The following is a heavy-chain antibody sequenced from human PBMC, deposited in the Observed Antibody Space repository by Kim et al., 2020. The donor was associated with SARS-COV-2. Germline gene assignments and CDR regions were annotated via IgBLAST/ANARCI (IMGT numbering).Heavy chain of an antibody. V-gene: IGHV3-7*03. J-gene: IGHJ6*02. CDR2: IKQHGSEK. CDR1: GFSFSNHW. Sequence: GGSLRLSCAASGFSFSNHWMTWVRQAPGRGPEWVANIKQHGSEKYYVDSVRCRFTISRDDAKNSLYLQMNSLRAEDTAIYYCARNNAMDVWGQGTTVTVSS. CDR3: ARNNAMDV.